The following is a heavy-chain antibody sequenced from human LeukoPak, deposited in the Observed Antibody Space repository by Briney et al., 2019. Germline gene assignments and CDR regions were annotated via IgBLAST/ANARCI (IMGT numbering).Heavy chain of an antibody. CDR3: ARWYCSSTSCSIFDY. J-gene: IGHJ4*02. CDR1: GYTFTGYY. CDR2: INPNSGGT. V-gene: IGHV1-2*02. D-gene: IGHD2-2*01. Sequence: ASVKVSCKASGYTFTGYYMHWVRQAPGQGLEWMGWINPNSGGTNYAQKFQGRFTMTRDTSISTAYMELSRLRSDDTAVYYCARWYCSSTSCSIFDYWGQGTLVTVSS.